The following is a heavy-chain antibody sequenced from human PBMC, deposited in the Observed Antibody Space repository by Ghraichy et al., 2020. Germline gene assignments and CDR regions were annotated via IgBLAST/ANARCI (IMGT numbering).Heavy chain of an antibody. Sequence: ASVKVSCKASGYTFTGYYMHWVRQAPGQGLEWMGWINPNSGGTNYAQKFQGRVTMTRDTSISTAYMELSRLRSDDTAVYYCARGVVAAAGTGFDYWGQGTLVTVSS. CDR1: GYTFTGYY. D-gene: IGHD6-13*01. J-gene: IGHJ4*02. CDR3: ARGVVAAAGTGFDY. V-gene: IGHV1-2*02. CDR2: INPNSGGT.